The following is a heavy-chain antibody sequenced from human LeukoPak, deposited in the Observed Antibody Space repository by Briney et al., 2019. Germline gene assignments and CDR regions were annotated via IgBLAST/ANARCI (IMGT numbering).Heavy chain of an antibody. CDR2: ISAYNGNT. CDR3: ARDRIRYCGGDCYSDY. D-gene: IGHD2-21*02. J-gene: IGHJ4*02. V-gene: IGHV1-18*01. CDR1: GYTLTSYG. Sequence: ASVKVSCKASGYTLTSYGISWVRQAPGQGLEWMGWISAYNGNTNYAQKLQGRVTMTTDTSTSTAYMELRSLRSDDTAVYYCARDRIRYCGGDCYSDYWGQGTLVTVSS.